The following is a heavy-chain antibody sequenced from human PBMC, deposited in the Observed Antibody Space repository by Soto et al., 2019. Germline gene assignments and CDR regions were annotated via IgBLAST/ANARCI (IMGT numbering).Heavy chain of an antibody. CDR2: VNPNTGVT. V-gene: IGHV1-2*02. CDR1: GYTFNGYY. D-gene: IGHD1-1*01. J-gene: IGHJ3*02. CDR3: ARAFGNWSPFDI. Sequence: GXSVKVSCKTSGYTFNGYYIQWVRQAPGQGLEWMGWVNPNTGVTNFAQKFQGRLTMTRDTSISTAYMELTRLTSDDTAVYYCARAFGNWSPFDIWGQGTMVTVSS.